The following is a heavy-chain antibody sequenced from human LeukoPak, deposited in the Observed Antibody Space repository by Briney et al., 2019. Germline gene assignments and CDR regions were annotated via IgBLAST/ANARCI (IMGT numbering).Heavy chain of an antibody. J-gene: IGHJ4*02. CDR1: GYTFTSYG. D-gene: IGHD3-16*02. CDR3: ARCSMITFGGVIVILSGPDY. CDR2: ISAYNGNT. V-gene: IGHV1-18*01. Sequence: ASVKVSCKASGYTFTSYGISWVRQAPGQGLEWMGWISAYNGNTNYAQKLQGRVTMTTDTSTSTAYMELRSLRSDDTAVYYCARCSMITFGGVIVILSGPDYWGQGTLVTVSS.